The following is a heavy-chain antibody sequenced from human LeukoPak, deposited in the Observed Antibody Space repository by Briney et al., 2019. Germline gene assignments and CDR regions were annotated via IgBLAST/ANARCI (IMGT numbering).Heavy chain of an antibody. D-gene: IGHD4-17*01. Sequence: SETLSLTCTVSGGSISNYYWTWIRQPAGKGLEWIGRVYTTGTTNYNPSLKSRVTMSVDTSENQFSLKLSSVTAADTAVYYCARGTLYGEYVFDYWGQGTLVTVSS. CDR3: ARGTLYGEYVFDY. J-gene: IGHJ4*02. CDR2: VYTTGTT. V-gene: IGHV4-4*07. CDR1: GGSISNYY.